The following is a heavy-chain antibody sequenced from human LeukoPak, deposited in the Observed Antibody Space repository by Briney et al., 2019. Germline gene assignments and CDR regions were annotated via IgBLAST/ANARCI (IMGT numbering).Heavy chain of an antibody. J-gene: IGHJ6*03. CDR3: ARTEESGYSYRYFGYYYYMDV. Sequence: SETLSLTCSVSGVSIRSNSYCWDWIRQPPGKGLEWIGYIYYSGSTHYNPSLKSRVTISVDTSKNQFSLKLSSVTAADTAVYYCARTEESGYSYRYFGYYYYMDVWGKGTTVTVSS. V-gene: IGHV4-61*05. D-gene: IGHD5-18*01. CDR2: IYYSGST. CDR1: GVSIRSNSYC.